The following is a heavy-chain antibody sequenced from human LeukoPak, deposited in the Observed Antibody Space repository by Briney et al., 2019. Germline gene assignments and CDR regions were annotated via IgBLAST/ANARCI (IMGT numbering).Heavy chain of an antibody. V-gene: IGHV1-2*02. CDR1: GYTFTGYY. Sequence: ASVKVSCKASGYTFTGYYIHWVRQAPGQGLEWMGWINPNSGGTNYAQKFQARVTMTRDTSISTAYMELSRLTSDDTAVYYCARDAIVRDYSNSDYWGQGTLVTVSS. D-gene: IGHD4-11*01. CDR3: ARDAIVRDYSNSDY. J-gene: IGHJ4*02. CDR2: INPNSGGT.